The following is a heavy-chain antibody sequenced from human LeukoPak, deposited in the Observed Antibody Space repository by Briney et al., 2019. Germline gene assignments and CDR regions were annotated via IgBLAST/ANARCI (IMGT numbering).Heavy chain of an antibody. CDR1: RRSLISGGYA. V-gene: IGHV4-31*03. J-gene: IGHJ4*02. CDR3: ARGPPVEVTMIVVVIPNPNFDY. D-gene: IGHD3-22*01. Sequence: SETLSLTCTVSRRSLISGGYAWSWLRQHPGEGLEQLGYIYYSRSTYYHPSLNSRVPISVETSKHQFSLKLSSVTAADTAVYYCARGPPVEVTMIVVVIPNPNFDYGGQGTLVTVYS. CDR2: IYYSRST.